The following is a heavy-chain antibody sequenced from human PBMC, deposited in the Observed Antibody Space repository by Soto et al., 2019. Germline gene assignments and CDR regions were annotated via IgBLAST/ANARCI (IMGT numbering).Heavy chain of an antibody. CDR1: GGSISSSNW. CDR3: ARAVDPYYDFWSGYTNWFDP. J-gene: IGHJ5*02. Sequence: QVQLQESGPGLVTPSGTLSLTCAVSGGSISSSNWWSWVRQPPGKGLEWIGEIYHSGSTNYNPSLKSRVTISVDKSRNQFSLKLSSVTAADTAVYYCARAVDPYYDFWSGYTNWFDPWGQGTLVTVSS. V-gene: IGHV4-4*02. CDR2: IYHSGST. D-gene: IGHD3-3*01.